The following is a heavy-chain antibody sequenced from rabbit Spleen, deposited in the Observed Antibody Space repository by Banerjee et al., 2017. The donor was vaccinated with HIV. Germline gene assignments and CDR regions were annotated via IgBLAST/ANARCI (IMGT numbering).Heavy chain of an antibody. CDR1: GFDFSSSYY. D-gene: IGHD4-1*01. V-gene: IGHV1S45*01. CDR3: ARDLAGVIGWNFNL. J-gene: IGHJ4*01. CDR2: IYPDGSGST. Sequence: QQQLVESGGGLVKPGGSLTLSCKASGFDFSSSYYICWVRQAPGKGPEWIGCIYPDGSGSTAYANWAKGRFTISKASSATVTLQMTSLTAADTATYFCARDLAGVIGWNFNLWGPGTLVTVS.